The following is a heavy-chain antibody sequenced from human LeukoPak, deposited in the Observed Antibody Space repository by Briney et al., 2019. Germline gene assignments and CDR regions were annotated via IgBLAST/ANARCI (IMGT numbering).Heavy chain of an antibody. CDR1: GGSFSGYY. V-gene: IGHV4-34*01. J-gene: IGHJ4*02. D-gene: IGHD3-3*01. Sequence: PSETLSLTCAVYGGSFSGYYWSWIRHPPGKGLEWIGEINHSGSTNYNPSLKSRVTISVDTSKNQFSLKLSSVTAADTAVYYCAVRGSLWSGYLRGKYYFDYWGQGTLVTVSS. CDR2: INHSGST. CDR3: AVRGSLWSGYLRGKYYFDY.